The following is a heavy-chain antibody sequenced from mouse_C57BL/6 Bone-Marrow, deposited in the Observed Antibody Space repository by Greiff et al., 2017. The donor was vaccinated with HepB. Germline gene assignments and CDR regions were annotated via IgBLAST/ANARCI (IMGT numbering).Heavy chain of an antibody. CDR1: GFNIKDDY. J-gene: IGHJ4*01. D-gene: IGHD2-3*01. CDR2: IDPENGDT. CDR3: TTNGYYMYY. V-gene: IGHV14-4*01. Sequence: VQLQQSGAELVRPGASVKLSCTASGFNIKDDYMHWVKQRPEQGLEWIGWIDPENGDTEYASKFQGKATITADTSSNTAYLQLSSLTSEDTAVYYCTTNGYYMYYWGQGTSVTVSS.